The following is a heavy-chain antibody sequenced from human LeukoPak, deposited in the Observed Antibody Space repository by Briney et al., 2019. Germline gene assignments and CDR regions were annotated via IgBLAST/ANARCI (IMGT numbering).Heavy chain of an antibody. J-gene: IGHJ4*02. CDR3: AKDLNWGGR. CDR2: ISGSGVT. CDR1: GFTFSTSA. D-gene: IGHD7-27*01. Sequence: GGSLRLSCAASGFTFSTSAMAWVRQAPGKGLEWVSGISGSGVTDYADSVKGRFTISRDNSKNTLYLQMNSLRAEDTAVYYCAKDLNWGGRWGQGTLVTVSS. V-gene: IGHV3-23*01.